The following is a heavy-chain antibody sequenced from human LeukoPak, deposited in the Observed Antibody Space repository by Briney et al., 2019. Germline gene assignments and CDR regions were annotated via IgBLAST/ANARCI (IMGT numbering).Heavy chain of an antibody. Sequence: PSETLSLTCTVSGVSISSHYWSWIRQPPGKGLEWIGYIYYSGSTNYNPSLKSRVTISVDTSKNQFSLKLSSVTAADTAVYYCARGKPLLAFDPWGQGTLVTVSS. CDR3: ARGKPLLAFDP. V-gene: IGHV4-59*11. CDR1: GVSISSHY. CDR2: IYYSGST. D-gene: IGHD2-15*01. J-gene: IGHJ5*02.